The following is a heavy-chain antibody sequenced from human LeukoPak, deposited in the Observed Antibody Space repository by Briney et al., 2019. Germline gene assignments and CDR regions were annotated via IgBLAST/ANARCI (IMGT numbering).Heavy chain of an antibody. Sequence: GESLKISCKGFGYRFTSYWIGWVRQMPGQGLEWRGIIYPGDSDTRYSPSFQGQVAISADKSISTAYLQWSSLKASDTAMYYCAAGGGISDEPFDYWGQGTLVTVSS. J-gene: IGHJ4*02. CDR2: IYPGDSDT. CDR3: AAGGGISDEPFDY. D-gene: IGHD4-23*01. CDR1: GYRFTSYW. V-gene: IGHV5-51*01.